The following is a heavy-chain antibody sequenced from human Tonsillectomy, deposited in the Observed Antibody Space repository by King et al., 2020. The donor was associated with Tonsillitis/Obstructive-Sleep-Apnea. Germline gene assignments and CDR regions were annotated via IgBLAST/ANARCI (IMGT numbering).Heavy chain of an antibody. D-gene: IGHD2-15*01. CDR3: SRELYCSGGSCYSGRGGFDY. CDR1: GGSVSSGNYY. Sequence: QLQESGPGLVKPLETLSLTCTVSGGSVSSGNYYWNWIRQPPGKGLEWIGYIYYSGSTNYNPSLKSRVTISLDTSKNQFSLKLSSVTAADTAVYYCSRELYCSGGSCYSGRGGFDYWGQGTLVNVSS. V-gene: IGHV4-61*01. CDR2: IYYSGST. J-gene: IGHJ4*02.